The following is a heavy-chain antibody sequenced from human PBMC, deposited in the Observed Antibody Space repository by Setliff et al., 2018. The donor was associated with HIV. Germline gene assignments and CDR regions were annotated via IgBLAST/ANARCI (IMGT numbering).Heavy chain of an antibody. J-gene: IGHJ2*01. CDR2: IIPIFGST. D-gene: IGHD3-10*01. V-gene: IGHV1-69*13. CDR3: ARDDHYCDSGSLYSDWYFDL. CDR1: GGTFSNYA. Sequence: ASVKVSCKASGGTFSNYAISWVRQAPGQGLEWMGGIIPIFGSTKYAQKFQDRVTITADESTYTADMELSSLRSEDTAVYYCARDDHYCDSGSLYSDWYFDLWGRGTLVTVSS.